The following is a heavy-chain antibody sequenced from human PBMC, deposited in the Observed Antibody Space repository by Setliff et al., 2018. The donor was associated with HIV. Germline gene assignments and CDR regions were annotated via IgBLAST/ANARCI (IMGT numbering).Heavy chain of an antibody. CDR3: AVDRHAFDI. CDR1: GYSFINYA. J-gene: IGHJ3*02. D-gene: IGHD5-12*01. Sequence: EASVKVSCKASGYSFINYAINWLRQAPGRGLEWMGWIHTEQGFPMYAQGFTGRFVFSLDPSVNTAYLQINSLTPDDGGVYYCAVDRHAFDIWGQGTVVTV. CDR2: IHTEQGFP. V-gene: IGHV7-4-1*02.